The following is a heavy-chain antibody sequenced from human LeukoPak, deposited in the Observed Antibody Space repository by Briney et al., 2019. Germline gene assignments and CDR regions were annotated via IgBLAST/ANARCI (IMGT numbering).Heavy chain of an antibody. J-gene: IGHJ4*02. CDR3: ARDRPFWN. CDR2: IKLDENTA. D-gene: IGHD3-3*01. V-gene: IGHV3-74*01. Sequence: GGSLRLSCAASGLSSTIYWLHWVRQVPGKGLVWVSRIKLDENTAYYADFVKGRFTISRDDAKTTVYLQMNSLRAEDSAVYYCARDRPFWNWGQGTLVTVSS. CDR1: GLSSTIYW.